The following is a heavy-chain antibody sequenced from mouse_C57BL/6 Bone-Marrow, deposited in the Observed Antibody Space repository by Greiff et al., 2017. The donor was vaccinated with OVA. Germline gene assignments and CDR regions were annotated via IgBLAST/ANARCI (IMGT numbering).Heavy chain of an antibody. CDR1: GFTFSDYG. V-gene: IGHV5-17*01. CDR2: ISSGSSTI. D-gene: IGHD2-4*01. CDR3: ARGLRRGFDY. Sequence: EVKVEESGGGLVKPGGSLKLSCAASGFTFSDYGMHWVRQAPEKGLEWVAYISSGSSTIYYADTVKGRFTISRDNAKNTLFLQMTSLRSEDTAMYYCARGLRRGFDYWGQGTTLTVSS. J-gene: IGHJ2*01.